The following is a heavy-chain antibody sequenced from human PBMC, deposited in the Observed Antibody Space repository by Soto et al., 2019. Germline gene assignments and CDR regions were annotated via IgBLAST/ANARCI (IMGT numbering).Heavy chain of an antibody. CDR3: ARHPERIAEIGWFGP. D-gene: IGHD6-13*01. V-gene: IGHV3-48*01. Sequence: EVQLGESGGGWVQPGGSLRLSRAPPGFTFSSYTVNVHLQVPGKGLARVSCIISRSSTIYYPESVKGRFTISRHNAKNSLYLQMNSLRAEDTAVYYCARHPERIAEIGWFGPWGQGTLVTVSS. CDR1: GFTFSSYT. J-gene: IGHJ5*02. CDR2: IISRSSTI.